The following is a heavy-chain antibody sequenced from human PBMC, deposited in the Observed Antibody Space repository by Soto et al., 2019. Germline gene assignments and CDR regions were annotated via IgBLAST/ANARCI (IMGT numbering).Heavy chain of an antibody. CDR3: ARDEQQWRGFDS. CDR2: IYSSGST. CDR1: GGSISSYF. Sequence: SETLSLTCIVSGGSISSYFWTWIRQPAGKGLEWIGRIYSSGSTNYNPPLKSRVTMSVDTSKNQFSLKLSSVTAADTAVYYCARDEQQWRGFDSWGQGTLVTVSS. D-gene: IGHD6-19*01. J-gene: IGHJ4*02. V-gene: IGHV4-4*07.